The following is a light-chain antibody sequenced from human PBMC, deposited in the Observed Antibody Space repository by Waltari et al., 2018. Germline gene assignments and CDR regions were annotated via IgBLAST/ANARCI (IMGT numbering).Light chain of an antibody. CDR1: SLNTYY. J-gene: IGLJ2*01. Sequence: SSELTQDPAVSVALGQTVRITCHGDSLNTYYASWYQHKPGQDPLPVMSGENNRPSGVPDRFSGSTSGNTASLTIAGAQAEDEADYYCSSYTTSSVIFGGGTKLTVL. CDR3: SSYTTSSVI. V-gene: IGLV3-19*01. CDR2: GEN.